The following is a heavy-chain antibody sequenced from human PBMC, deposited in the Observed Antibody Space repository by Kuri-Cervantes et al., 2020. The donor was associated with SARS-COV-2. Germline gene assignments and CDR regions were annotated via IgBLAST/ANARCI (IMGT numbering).Heavy chain of an antibody. J-gene: IGHJ6*02. CDR2: ISVYNGNT. V-gene: IGHV1-18*01. Sequence: ASVKVSCKASGYTFTSYGISWARQAPGQGLEWMGWISVYNGNTNSAQKLQGRVTMTTDTSTSTAYMELWSLRSDDTAVYYCARDRGSSGWSSVYYYYGMDVWGQGTTVTVSS. CDR1: GYTFTSYG. CDR3: ARDRGSSGWSSVYYYYGMDV. D-gene: IGHD6-19*01.